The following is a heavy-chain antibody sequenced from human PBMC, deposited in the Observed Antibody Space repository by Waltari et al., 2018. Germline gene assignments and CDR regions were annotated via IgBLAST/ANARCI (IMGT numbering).Heavy chain of an antibody. J-gene: IGHJ4*02. CDR3: ARYSTGTSYFDY. D-gene: IGHD1-1*01. V-gene: IGHV4-38-2*01. CDR1: GYSISSGYY. CDR2: IYHSGST. Sequence: QVQLQESGPGLVKPSETLSLTCAVSGYSISSGYYWGWIRQPPGKGLEWIGSIYHSGSTYSNPSLKSRVPISVDTSKNQFSLKLSSVTAADTAVYYCARYSTGTSYFDYWGQGTLVTVSS.